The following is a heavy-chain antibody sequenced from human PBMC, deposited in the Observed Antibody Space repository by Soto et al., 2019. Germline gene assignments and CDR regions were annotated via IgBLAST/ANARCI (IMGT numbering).Heavy chain of an antibody. V-gene: IGHV1-8*01. CDR1: GYTFTSYD. CDR2: MNPNSGNT. Sequence: QVHLVQSGAEVRKPGAPVKVSCKASGYTFTSYDINWVRQATGQGLEWMGWMNPNSGNTAYAQKFQGRVTMTRNTSISSAHMELSSLRSEDTAVYYCARERTRGFDPWGQGTLVTVSS. CDR3: ARERTRGFDP. J-gene: IGHJ5*02.